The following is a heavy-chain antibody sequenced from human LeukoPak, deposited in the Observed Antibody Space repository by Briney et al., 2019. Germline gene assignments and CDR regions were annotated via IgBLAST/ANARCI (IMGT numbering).Heavy chain of an antibody. D-gene: IGHD3-22*01. CDR3: ASSPVITRD. CDR1: GITFCNYW. J-gene: IGHJ4*02. V-gene: IGHV3-74*01. CDR2: TNSDGSRI. Sequence: GGSLRLSCAASGITFCNYWMHWVRQAPGKGLEWASRTNSDGSRITYADSVKGRFAISRDNAKNTLYLQMNSLRVEDTAVYYCASSPVITRDWGQGTLVTVSS.